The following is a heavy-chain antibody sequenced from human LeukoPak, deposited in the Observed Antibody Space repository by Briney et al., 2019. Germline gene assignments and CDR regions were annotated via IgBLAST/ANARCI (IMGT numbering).Heavy chain of an antibody. J-gene: IGHJ4*02. CDR3: AKRRTTVTTWIDY. D-gene: IGHD4-17*01. Sequence: GGSLRLSCAASGFTFGSYEMNWVRQAPGKGLEWVSYISSSGSTIYYADSVKGRFTISRDNSKNTLCLQMNSLRAEDTAVYYCAKRRTTVTTWIDYWGQGTLVTVSS. CDR1: GFTFGSYE. CDR2: ISSSGSTI. V-gene: IGHV3-48*03.